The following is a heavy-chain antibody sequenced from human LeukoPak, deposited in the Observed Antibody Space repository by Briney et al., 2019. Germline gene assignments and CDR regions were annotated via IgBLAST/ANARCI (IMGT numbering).Heavy chain of an antibody. D-gene: IGHD2-21*02. Sequence: SETLSLTCTVSGGSISSSSYSWGWIRQPPGKGLEWIGSIYYSGSTYYNPSLKSRVTISVDTSKNQFSLKLSSVTAADTAVYYCAKSGYCGGDCYYAFDIWGQGTMVTVSS. CDR3: AKSGYCGGDCYYAFDI. J-gene: IGHJ3*02. CDR2: IYYSGST. CDR1: GGSISSSSYS. V-gene: IGHV4-39*01.